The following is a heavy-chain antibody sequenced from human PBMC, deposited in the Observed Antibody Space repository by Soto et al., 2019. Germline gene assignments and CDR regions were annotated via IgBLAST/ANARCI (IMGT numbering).Heavy chain of an antibody. CDR3: AGDNYYGSPWGFDY. Sequence: VQLVESGGGLAQPGGSLRLYCAASGLTSSSYSMNWVRQAPGKVLEWVSYISSSSSTIYYADSVKGRFTISRDSAKHSLYLQMTCLTGEDTAVYYCAGDNYYGSPWGFDYWGQGTLVTVSS. J-gene: IGHJ4*02. V-gene: IGHV3-48*01. CDR1: GLTSSSYS. CDR2: ISSSSSTI. D-gene: IGHD3-10*01.